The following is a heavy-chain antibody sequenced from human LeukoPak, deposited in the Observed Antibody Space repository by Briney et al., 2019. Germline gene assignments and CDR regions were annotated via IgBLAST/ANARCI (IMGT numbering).Heavy chain of an antibody. J-gene: IGHJ3*02. D-gene: IGHD6-13*01. CDR1: GGTFSSYA. CDR2: IIPIFGTA. CDR3: ARASSWSHAFDI. Sequence: SVTVSCTASGGTFSSYAISWVRQAPGQGLEWMGGIIPIFGTANYAQKFQGRVTITADESTSTAYMELSSLRSEDTAVYYCARASSWSHAFDIWGQGTMVTVSS. V-gene: IGHV1-69*13.